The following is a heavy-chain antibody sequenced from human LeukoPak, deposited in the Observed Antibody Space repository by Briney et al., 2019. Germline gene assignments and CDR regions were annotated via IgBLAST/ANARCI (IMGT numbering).Heavy chain of an antibody. J-gene: IGHJ4*02. Sequence: ASVTVSCKASGYTFTCYYIHWVRQPPGQGLEWMGWINPNSGGTNYAQKFQGRVTITRDTSISTAYMELSRLRSDDTAVYYCARDRITMVRGVTSSYWGQGTLVTVSS. CDR2: INPNSGGT. CDR1: GYTFTCYY. D-gene: IGHD3-10*01. CDR3: ARDRITMVRGVTSSY. V-gene: IGHV1-2*02.